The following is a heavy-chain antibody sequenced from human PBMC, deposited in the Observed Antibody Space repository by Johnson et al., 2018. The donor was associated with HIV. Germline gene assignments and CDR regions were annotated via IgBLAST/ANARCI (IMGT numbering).Heavy chain of an antibody. CDR2: FTWDGDRT. CDR3: AIGRGEFPRHAFDI. V-gene: IGHV3-20*04. Sequence: VQLVESGGGVVRPGGSLRLSCAASGFTFDDYAMNWVRQAPGKGLEWVSGFTWDGDRTAYADSVKGRFTISRDNAKKSLYLQMNSLRAEDTALYYCAIGRGEFPRHAFDIWGQGTMVTVSS. CDR1: GFTFDDYA. J-gene: IGHJ3*02. D-gene: IGHD3-10*01.